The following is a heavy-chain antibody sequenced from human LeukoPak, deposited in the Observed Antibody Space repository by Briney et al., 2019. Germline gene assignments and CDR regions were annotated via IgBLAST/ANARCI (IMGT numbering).Heavy chain of an antibody. CDR2: INPNSGGT. Sequence: ASVKVSCKASGYTFTSYAMHWVRQAPGQRLEWMGWINPNSGGTNYAQKFQGWVTMTRDTSISTAYMELSRLRSDDTAVYYCARDPGRGYSYGSLDYWGQGTLVTVSS. CDR3: ARDPGRGYSYGSLDY. D-gene: IGHD5-18*01. J-gene: IGHJ4*02. CDR1: GYTFTSYA. V-gene: IGHV1-2*04.